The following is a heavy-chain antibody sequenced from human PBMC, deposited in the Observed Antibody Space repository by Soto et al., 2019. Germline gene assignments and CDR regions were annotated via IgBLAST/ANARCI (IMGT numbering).Heavy chain of an antibody. D-gene: IGHD3-16*01. CDR2: ISYDGGDK. CDR1: GFSFSKYA. V-gene: IGHV3-30*18. J-gene: IGHJ4*02. CDR3: AKDEDFGPFDY. Sequence: GGSLRLSCAASGFSFSKYAIHWVRQAPGKGLEWVAVISYDGGDKYYADSVRGRFTLSRDNPKNTVYMQMDRLRPEDAAVYYCAKDEDFGPFDYWGQGTLVTVSS.